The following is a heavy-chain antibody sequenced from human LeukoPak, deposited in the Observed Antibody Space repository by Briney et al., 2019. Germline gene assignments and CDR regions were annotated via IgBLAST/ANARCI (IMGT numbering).Heavy chain of an antibody. D-gene: IGHD2-2*01. V-gene: IGHV1-69*06. J-gene: IGHJ3*02. Sequence: SVKVSCKASGGTFSSYAISWVRQAPGQGLEWMGGIIPIFGTANYAQKFQGRVTITADKSTSTAYMELSSLRSEDTAVYYCASPRALYCSSTSCQTANGAFDIWGQGTLVTVSS. CDR2: IIPIFGTA. CDR1: GGTFSSYA. CDR3: ASPRALYCSSTSCQTANGAFDI.